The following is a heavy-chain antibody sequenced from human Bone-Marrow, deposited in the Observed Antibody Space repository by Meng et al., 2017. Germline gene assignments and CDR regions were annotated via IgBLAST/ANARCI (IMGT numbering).Heavy chain of an antibody. J-gene: IGHJ6*02. CDR1: GYTFTDYY. CDR3: VAAGYGLDV. CDR2: IDPDSGDT. Sequence: SVKVSCKASGYTFTDYYVHWVRQAPGQGLEWMGRIDPDSGDTDFEQKFQGRVTLTRVTSITTVYMEVSSLRSDDTAMYYCVAAGYGLDVWGQGTTVTVSS. D-gene: IGHD6-13*01. V-gene: IGHV1-2*06.